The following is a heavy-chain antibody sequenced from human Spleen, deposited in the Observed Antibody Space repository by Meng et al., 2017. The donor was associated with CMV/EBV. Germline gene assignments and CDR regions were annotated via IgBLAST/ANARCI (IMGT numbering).Heavy chain of an antibody. J-gene: IGHJ6*02. Sequence: GESLKISCAASGFTFSSYEMNWVRQAPGKGLEWVSYISSSGSTIYYADSVKGRFTISRDNAKNSLYLQMNSLRAEDTAVYYCAKVGQRSYYYYYAMDVWGQGTTVTVSS. CDR1: GFTFSSYE. D-gene: IGHD1-26*01. V-gene: IGHV3-48*03. CDR2: ISSSGSTI. CDR3: AKVGQRSYYYYYAMDV.